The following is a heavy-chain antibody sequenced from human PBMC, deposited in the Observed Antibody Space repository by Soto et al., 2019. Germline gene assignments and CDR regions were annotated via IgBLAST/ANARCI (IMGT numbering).Heavy chain of an antibody. D-gene: IGHD3-22*01. J-gene: IGHJ3*02. CDR2: IIPIFGTA. CDR1: GGTFSSYA. CDR3: ARDVLRGPNYYDSSGYYSDDAFDI. Sequence: AASVKVSCKASGGTFSSYAISWVRQAPGQGLEWMGGIIPIFGTANYAQKFQGRVTITADESTSTAYMELSSLRSEDTAVYYCARDVLRGPNYYDSSGYYSDDAFDIWGQGTMVTVSS. V-gene: IGHV1-69*13.